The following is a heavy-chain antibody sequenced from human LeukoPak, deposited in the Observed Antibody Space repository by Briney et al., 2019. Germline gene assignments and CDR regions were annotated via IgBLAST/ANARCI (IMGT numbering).Heavy chain of an antibody. J-gene: IGHJ4*02. D-gene: IGHD4-17*01. CDR2: IYYSGST. Sequence: SETLSLTCTVSGGSISSYYWSWIRQPPEKGLEWIGYIYYSGSTNYNPSLKSRVTISVDTSKNQFSLKLSSVTAADTAVYYCARGPTTVTTAFDYWGQGTLVTVSS. CDR1: GGSISSYY. V-gene: IGHV4-59*01. CDR3: ARGPTTVTTAFDY.